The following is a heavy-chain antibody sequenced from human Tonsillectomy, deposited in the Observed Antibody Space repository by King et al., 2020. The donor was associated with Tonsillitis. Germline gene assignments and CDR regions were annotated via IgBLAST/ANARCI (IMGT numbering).Heavy chain of an antibody. J-gene: IGHJ3*02. Sequence: VQLVESGGGVVQPGRSLRLSCAASGFTFSSYGMHWVRQAPGKGLEWVAVISYDGSNKYYADSVKGRFTISRDTSKNTLYLQMNSLRAGDTAVYYCAKDPLEKLQCYALDNGEQGTLGTVSS. CDR3: AKDPLEKLQCYALDN. CDR1: GFTFSSYG. V-gene: IGHV3-30*18. D-gene: IGHD2-2*01. CDR2: ISYDGSNK.